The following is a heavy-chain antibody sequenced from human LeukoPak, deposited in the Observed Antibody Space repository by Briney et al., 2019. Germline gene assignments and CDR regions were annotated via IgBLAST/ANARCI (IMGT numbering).Heavy chain of an antibody. CDR2: IYSGGST. V-gene: IGHV3-66*01. D-gene: IGHD2-2*01. Sequence: GGSLRLSCAASGFTVSGYYMSWVRQAPGKGLEWVSVIYSGGSTYYADSVKGRFTMSRDNSKNTLYLQMNSLRAEDTAVYYCARGVVPAALYYYGMDVWGQGTTVTVSS. J-gene: IGHJ6*02. CDR3: ARGVVPAALYYYGMDV. CDR1: GFTVSGYY.